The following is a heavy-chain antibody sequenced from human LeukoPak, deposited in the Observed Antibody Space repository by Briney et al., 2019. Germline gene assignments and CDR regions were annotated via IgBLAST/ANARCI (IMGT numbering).Heavy chain of an antibody. Sequence: ASVKVSCKASGYTFTSYDINWVRQATGQGLEWMGWMNPNSGNTGYAQKFQGRVTMTRNTSISTAYMELSSLRSEDTAVYYCARGNYYGSGSYYIFRGTAYYYYYYMDVWGKGTTVTISS. V-gene: IGHV1-8*01. J-gene: IGHJ6*03. CDR2: MNPNSGNT. CDR1: GYTFTSYD. CDR3: ARGNYYGSGSYYIFRGTAYYYYYYMDV. D-gene: IGHD3-10*01.